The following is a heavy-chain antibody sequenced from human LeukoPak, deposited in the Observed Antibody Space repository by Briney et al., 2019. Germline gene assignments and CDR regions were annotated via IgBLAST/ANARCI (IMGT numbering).Heavy chain of an antibody. CDR1: GGSISSYY. J-gene: IGHJ4*02. V-gene: IGHV4-59*01. CDR3: ARDQAAAGKGYFDY. D-gene: IGHD6-13*01. Sequence: PSETLSLTCTVSGGSISSYYWSWIRQPPGKGLEWIGYIYYSGSTNYNPSLKSRVTISVDTSKNQFSLKLSSVTAADTAVYYCARDQAAAGKGYFDYWGQGTLVTVSS. CDR2: IYYSGST.